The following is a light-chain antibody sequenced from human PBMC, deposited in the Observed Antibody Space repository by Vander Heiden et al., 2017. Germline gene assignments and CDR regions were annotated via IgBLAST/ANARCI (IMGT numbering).Light chain of an antibody. Sequence: VVMTQFPLSLPVTPGAPASISCWSSQSRLHSKRYNYVDGYLQKPGQSPQLLIYFGSNRASGVPDRCSGSGSGTDFTPKISSVEAEDVGVYYCMQAIQISRTFGQGTKVQIK. CDR1: QSRLHSKRYNY. CDR2: FGS. CDR3: MQAIQISRT. V-gene: IGKV2-28*01. J-gene: IGKJ1*01.